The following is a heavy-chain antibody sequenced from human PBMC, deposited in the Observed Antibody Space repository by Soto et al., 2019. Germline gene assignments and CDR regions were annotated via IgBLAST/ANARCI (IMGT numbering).Heavy chain of an antibody. J-gene: IGHJ4*02. D-gene: IGHD2-15*01. V-gene: IGHV3-66*01. CDR1: GFNVSSNY. CDR2: IYSGGST. CDR3: ATAKLLLPWLFDY. Sequence: GGSLRLPWAASGFNVSSNYMSWVRKAPGKGLEWVSVIYSGGSTYYADSVKGRFIISRDDSKNTLFLQMNSLRAEDTAVYYCATAKLLLPWLFDYWGQGTLVTVSS.